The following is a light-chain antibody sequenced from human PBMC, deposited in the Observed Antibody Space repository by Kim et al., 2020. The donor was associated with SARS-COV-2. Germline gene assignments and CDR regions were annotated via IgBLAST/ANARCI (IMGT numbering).Light chain of an antibody. CDR1: SGAVSSGHY. J-gene: IGLJ3*02. CDR3: LVSYANVGV. Sequence: SPGGTVTVTCGSSSGAVSSGHYPYWLQQKPGQAPRTLIYDTTKKHSLTPARFSGSILGDKAALTLSGALPEDEADYYCLVSYANVGVFGGGTQLTVL. CDR2: DTT. V-gene: IGLV7-46*01.